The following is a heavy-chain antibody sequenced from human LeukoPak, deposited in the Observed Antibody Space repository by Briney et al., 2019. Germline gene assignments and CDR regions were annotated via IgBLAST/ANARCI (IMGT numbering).Heavy chain of an antibody. J-gene: IGHJ5*02. CDR3: AKEEVVAGLS. CDR1: GFTFDDYA. D-gene: IGHD2-15*01. V-gene: IGHV3-9*01. Sequence: PGGSLRLSCAASGFTFDDYAMHWVRQAPGKGLEWVSGISWNSGSIGYADSVKGRFTISRDNAKNSLYLQMNSLRAEDTALYYCAKEEVVAGLSWGQGTLVTVSS. CDR2: ISWNSGSI.